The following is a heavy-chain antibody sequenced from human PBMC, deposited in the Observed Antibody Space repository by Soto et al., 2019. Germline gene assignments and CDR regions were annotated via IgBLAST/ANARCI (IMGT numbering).Heavy chain of an antibody. CDR2: IYYSGST. Sequence: QVQLQESGPGLVKPSQTLSLTCTVSGGSISSGDYYWSWIRQPPGKGLEWIGYIYYSGSTYYNPSLKSRVTXXVXTXXNQFSLKLSSVTAADTAVYYCARGYCISTSCQAADWGQGTLVTVSS. V-gene: IGHV4-30-4*01. CDR1: GGSISSGDYY. D-gene: IGHD2-2*01. CDR3: ARGYCISTSCQAAD. J-gene: IGHJ4*02.